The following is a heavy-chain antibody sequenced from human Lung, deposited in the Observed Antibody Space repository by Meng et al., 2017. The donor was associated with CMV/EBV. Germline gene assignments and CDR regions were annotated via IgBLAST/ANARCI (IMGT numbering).Heavy chain of an antibody. CDR3: LRRTGGSV. Sequence: QVSISVWAQASVTATEHVTTSRAVPGNSFTTHNYRGLSRQHPGKGVMVTRDIHHSARRDYNSPLKSRVSMSIDKSKDQYSLKLISVTAADTAVYHCLRRTGGSVWGQGTLVTVSS. CDR1: GNSFTTHNY. J-gene: IGHJ1*01. CDR2: IHHSARR. D-gene: IGHD3-10*01. V-gene: IGHV4-38-2*01.